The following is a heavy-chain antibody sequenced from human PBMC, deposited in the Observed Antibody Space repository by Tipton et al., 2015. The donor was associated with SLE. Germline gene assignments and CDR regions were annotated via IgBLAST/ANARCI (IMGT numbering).Heavy chain of an antibody. D-gene: IGHD3-22*01. CDR1: GGSITSHY. CDR3: ARDPDEYYYDSSGHQGMDV. CDR2: IYQSGST. V-gene: IGHV4-59*11. J-gene: IGHJ6*02. Sequence: TLSLTCTVSGGSITSHYWTWIRQPPGKGLEWIGYIYQSGSTYYNPSPKSRVTISVDTSKNQFSLKLSSVTAADTAVYYCARDPDEYYYDSSGHQGMDVWGQGTTVTVSS.